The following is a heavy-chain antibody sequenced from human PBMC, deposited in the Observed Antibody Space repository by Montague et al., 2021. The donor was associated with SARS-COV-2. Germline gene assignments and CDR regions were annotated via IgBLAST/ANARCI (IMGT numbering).Heavy chain of an antibody. CDR1: GFTVSSNY. CDR3: ARGLTYGSGRSYYYYGMDV. J-gene: IGHJ6*02. CDR2: IYSGGST. D-gene: IGHD3-10*01. Sequence: SLRLSCAASGFTVSSNYMGWVRQAPGKGLEWVSGIYSGGSTYYADSVKGRFTISRHNSKNTLYLQMNSLRAEDTAVYYCARGLTYGSGRSYYYYGMDVWGQGTTITVSS. V-gene: IGHV3-53*04.